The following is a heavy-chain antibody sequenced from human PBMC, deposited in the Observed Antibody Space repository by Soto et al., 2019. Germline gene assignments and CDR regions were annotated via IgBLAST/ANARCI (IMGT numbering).Heavy chain of an antibody. J-gene: IGHJ4*02. D-gene: IGHD3-10*01. CDR3: ARQNVWFGELFPDY. CDR2: MNPNSGNT. V-gene: IGHV1-8*01. CDR1: GYTFTSYD. Sequence: QVQLVQSGAEVKKPGASVKVSCKASGYTFTSYDINWMRQATGQGLEWMGWMNPNSGNTGYAQKFQGRVTMTRNTSISTAYMELSSLRSEDTAVYYCARQNVWFGELFPDYWGQGTLVTVSS.